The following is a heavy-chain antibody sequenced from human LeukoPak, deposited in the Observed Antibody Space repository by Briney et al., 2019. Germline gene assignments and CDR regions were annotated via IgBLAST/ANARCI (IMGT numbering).Heavy chain of an antibody. D-gene: IGHD2-8*02. V-gene: IGHV5-51*01. CDR3: ARSTGHLGWFDP. CDR2: IYPGDSDT. CDR1: GYSFTSYR. Sequence: GESLKISCKGSGYSFTSYRIGWVRQMPGKGLEWMGIIYPGDSDTRYSPSFQGQVTISADKSISTAYLEWGSLQASDTARYYCARSTGHLGWFDPWGQGTLVTVSS. J-gene: IGHJ5*02.